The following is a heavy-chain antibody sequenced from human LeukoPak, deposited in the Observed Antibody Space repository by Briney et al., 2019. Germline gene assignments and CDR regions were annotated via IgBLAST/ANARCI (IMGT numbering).Heavy chain of an antibody. CDR3: ARDPTPRITIFGVVPSLGY. CDR1: GGTFSSYA. D-gene: IGHD3-3*01. Sequence: SVKVSCKASGGTFSSYAISWVRQAPGQGLEWMGGIIPIFGTANYAQKFQGRVTITADESTSTAYMELSSLRSEDTAVYYCARDPTPRITIFGVVPSLGYWGHGTLVTVSS. V-gene: IGHV1-69*13. CDR2: IIPIFGTA. J-gene: IGHJ4*01.